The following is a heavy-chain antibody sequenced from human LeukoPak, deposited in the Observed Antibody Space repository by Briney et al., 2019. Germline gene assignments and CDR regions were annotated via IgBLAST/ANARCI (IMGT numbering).Heavy chain of an antibody. CDR1: GYTFTDYY. CDR2: ISPNTGGT. CDR3: ARDLEDCSGGDCYWFDP. V-gene: IGHV1-2*02. Sequence: ASVKVSCKASGYTFTDYYIHWVRQAPGQGLEWMGWISPNTGGTNYARKVQGRVTMTRDTSISTVYMELSRLRSDDTAVYYCARDLEDCSGGDCYWFDPWGQGTLVTVSS. J-gene: IGHJ5*02. D-gene: IGHD2-21*01.